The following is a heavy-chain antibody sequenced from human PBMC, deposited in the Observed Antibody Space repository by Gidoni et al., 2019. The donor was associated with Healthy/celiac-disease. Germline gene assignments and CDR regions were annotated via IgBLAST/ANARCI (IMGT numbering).Heavy chain of an antibody. V-gene: IGHV1-3*01. CDR3: ASHLDTAMAADAFDI. D-gene: IGHD5-18*01. CDR2: INAGNGNT. J-gene: IGHJ3*02. CDR1: GYTFTSYA. Sequence: QVQLVQSGAEVKKPGASVKVSCKASGYTFTSYAMHWVRQATGQRLEWMGWINAGNGNTKYSQKFQGRVTITRDTSASTAYMELSSLRSEDTAVYYCASHLDTAMAADAFDIWGQGTMVTVSS.